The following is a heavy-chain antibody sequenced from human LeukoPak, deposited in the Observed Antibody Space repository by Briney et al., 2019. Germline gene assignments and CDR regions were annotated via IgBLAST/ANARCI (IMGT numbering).Heavy chain of an antibody. J-gene: IGHJ4*02. CDR3: ARVLIAPSSSWYFLGAQYYFDY. CDR2: FYYSGST. Sequence: PSETLSLTCTVSGGSISSYYWSWIRQPPGKGLEWIGYFYYSGSTNYNPSLKSRVTISVDTSKNQFSLKLSSVTAADTAVYYCARVLIAPSSSWYFLGAQYYFDYWGQGTLVTVSS. V-gene: IGHV4-59*01. D-gene: IGHD6-13*01. CDR1: GGSISSYY.